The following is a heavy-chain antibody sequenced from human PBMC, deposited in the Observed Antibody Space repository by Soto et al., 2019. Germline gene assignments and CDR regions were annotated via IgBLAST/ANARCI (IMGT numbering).Heavy chain of an antibody. CDR1: GFTFSDYY. CDR3: AKSLQLYYGSGSFPPYYFDY. Sequence: PGGSPRPSCAAPGFTFSDYYMSWIRQAPGEGVGGGSYISSSSSYTNYADSVKGRFTISRDNAKNSLYLQMNSLRAEDTAVYYCAKSLQLYYGSGSFPPYYFDYWGQGTLVTVSS. J-gene: IGHJ4*02. CDR2: ISSSSSYT. V-gene: IGHV3-11*03. D-gene: IGHD3-10*01.